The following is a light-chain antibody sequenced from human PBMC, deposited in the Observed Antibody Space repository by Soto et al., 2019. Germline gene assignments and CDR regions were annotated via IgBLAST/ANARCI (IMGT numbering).Light chain of an antibody. J-gene: IGKJ1*01. CDR2: KPS. CDR1: QSSSSW. V-gene: IGKV1-5*03. CDR3: QQYNGYGSWT. Sequence: DIQMTQSPSTLSASVGDRVTITCRASQSSSSWMAWYQQKPGKAPKLLIYKPSTLESGVPSRFSGSASGTEFTVTNSCLQPDDFANYYCQQYNGYGSWTFGQGTKVEIK.